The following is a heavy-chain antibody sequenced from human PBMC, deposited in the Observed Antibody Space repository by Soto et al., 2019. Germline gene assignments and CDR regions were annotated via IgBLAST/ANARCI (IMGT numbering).Heavy chain of an antibody. CDR1: GGSFSGYY. J-gene: IGHJ6*02. CDR2: IDHSGST. Sequence: SETLSLTCAVYGGSFSGYYWSWIRQPPGKGLEWIGEIDHSGSTNYNPSLKSRVTISVDTSKNQFSLKLSSVTAADTAVYYCARFVLIWFGKEFYNYGMDVWGQGTTVTVSS. D-gene: IGHD3-10*01. CDR3: ARFVLIWFGKEFYNYGMDV. V-gene: IGHV4-34*01.